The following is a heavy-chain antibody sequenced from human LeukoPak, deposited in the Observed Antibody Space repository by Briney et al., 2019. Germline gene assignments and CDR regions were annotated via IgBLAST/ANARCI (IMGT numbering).Heavy chain of an antibody. J-gene: IGHJ4*02. CDR1: GYSISSGYY. Sequence: SETLSLTCTVSGYSISSGYYWGWIRQPPGKGLEWIGSIYHSGSTYYNPSLKSRVTISVDTSKNQFSLKLSSVTAADTAVYYCARGVRRKAFYYYGSGSYSGEGSSNFDYWGQGTLVTVSS. CDR2: IYHSGST. V-gene: IGHV4-38-2*02. CDR3: ARGVRRKAFYYYGSGSYSGEGSSNFDY. D-gene: IGHD3-10*01.